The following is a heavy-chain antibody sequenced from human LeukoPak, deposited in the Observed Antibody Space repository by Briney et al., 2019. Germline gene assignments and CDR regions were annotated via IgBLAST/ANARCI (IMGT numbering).Heavy chain of an antibody. CDR1: GGSISSYY. V-gene: IGHV4-59*01. D-gene: IGHD3-10*01. J-gene: IGHJ3*02. CDR3: ATYYYGSGSPADDAFDI. CDR2: IYYSGST. Sequence: PSETLSLTCTVSGGSISSYYWSWIRQPPGKGLEWIGYIYYSGSTNYNPSLKSRVTISVDTSKNQFSLKLSSVPAADTAVYYCATYYYGSGSPADDAFDIWGQGAMVTVSS.